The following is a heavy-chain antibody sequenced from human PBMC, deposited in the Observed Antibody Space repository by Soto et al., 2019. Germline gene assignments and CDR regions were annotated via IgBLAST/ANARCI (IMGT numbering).Heavy chain of an antibody. CDR3: ARVGPLRFFIPFDY. Sequence: PSETLSLTCPVSGGSISSGDYYWSWIRQPPGKGLEWIGYIYYSGSTYYNPSLKSRVTISVDTSKNQFSLKLSSVTAADTAVYYCARVGPLRFFIPFDYWGQGTLVTVSS. J-gene: IGHJ4*02. D-gene: IGHD3-3*01. CDR2: IYYSGST. V-gene: IGHV4-30-4*01. CDR1: GGSISSGDYY.